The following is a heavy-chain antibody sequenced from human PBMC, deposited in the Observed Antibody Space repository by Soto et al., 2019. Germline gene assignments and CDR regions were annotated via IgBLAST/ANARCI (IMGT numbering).Heavy chain of an antibody. CDR1: GGSISSYY. CDR2: IYTSGST. J-gene: IGHJ6*02. V-gene: IGHV4-4*07. CDR3: ARGNCSSPNCYSFSGYYGMDV. D-gene: IGHD2-2*01. Sequence: SETLSLTCTVSGGSISSYYWSWIRQPAGKGLEWIGRIYTSGSTNYNPSLKSRVTMSLDTSKSQFSLKLTSVTAADTALYYCARGNCSSPNCYSFSGYYGMDVWGQGTTVTVSS.